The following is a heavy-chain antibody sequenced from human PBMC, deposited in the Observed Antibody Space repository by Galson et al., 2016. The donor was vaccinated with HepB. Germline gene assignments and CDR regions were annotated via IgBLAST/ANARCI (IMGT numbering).Heavy chain of an antibody. CDR1: GFTVTSNY. CDR3: ARALESTMVRGIILASVFDY. D-gene: IGHD3-10*01. J-gene: IGHJ4*02. Sequence: LRLSCAVSGFTVTSNYMNWVRPTPGQGLEWVSVIYSGGGTYYADSVKGRFTISRDYSKNTLYLQMNSLRAEDTAVYYCARALESTMVRGIILASVFDYWGQGTLVTVSS. CDR2: IYSGGGT. V-gene: IGHV3-53*01.